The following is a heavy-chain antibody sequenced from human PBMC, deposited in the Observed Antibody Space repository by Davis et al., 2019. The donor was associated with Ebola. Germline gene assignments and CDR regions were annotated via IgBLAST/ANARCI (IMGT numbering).Heavy chain of an antibody. CDR1: GGTFNTYA. D-gene: IGHD4-23*01. CDR3: ARDHYGGNSGELDY. CDR2: INPNSAGT. J-gene: IGHJ4*02. V-gene: IGHV1-2*02. Sequence: ASVKVSCKASGGTFNTYAINWVRQAPGQGLEWMGWINPNSAGTHYAQKFQGRVTMTRDTSITTAYMELSRLRSDDTAVYYCARDHYGGNSGELDYWGQGTLVTVSS.